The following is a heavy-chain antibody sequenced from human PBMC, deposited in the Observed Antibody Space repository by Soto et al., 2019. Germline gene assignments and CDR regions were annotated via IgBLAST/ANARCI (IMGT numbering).Heavy chain of an antibody. V-gene: IGHV1-8*01. D-gene: IGHD2-15*01. CDR2: MNPNSGNT. J-gene: IGHJ5*02. CDR3: ARVRGCSGGSCGLRNRNWFDP. CDR1: GYTFTSYD. Sequence: ASVKVSCKASGYTFTSYDINWVRQATGQGLEWMGWMNPNSGNTGYAQKFQGRVTMTRNTSISTAYMELSSLRSEDTAVYYCARVRGCSGGSCGLRNRNWFDPWGQGTLVTVSS.